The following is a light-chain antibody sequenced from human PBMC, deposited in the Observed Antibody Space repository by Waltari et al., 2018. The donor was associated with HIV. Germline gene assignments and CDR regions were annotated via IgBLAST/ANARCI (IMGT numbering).Light chain of an antibody. V-gene: IGLV2-14*01. CDR3: SSYTSSSTVV. J-gene: IGLJ2*01. Sequence: SALTQPASVSGSPGQSITISCTGTSSDVGGYNYVSWYQQHPGKAPKLMIYEVSNRPSGVSNRFSGSKSGSTASLTISGLQAEDEADYYCSSYTSSSTVVFGGGTK. CDR1: SSDVGGYNY. CDR2: EVS.